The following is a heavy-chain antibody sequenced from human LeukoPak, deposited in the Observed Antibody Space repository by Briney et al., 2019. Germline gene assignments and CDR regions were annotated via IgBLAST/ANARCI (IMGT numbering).Heavy chain of an antibody. D-gene: IGHD6-6*01. V-gene: IGHV1-69*01. J-gene: IGHJ4*02. CDR3: VRDEGVAARCGLGY. CDR1: GGTFSSYA. Sequence: SVKVSCKASGGTFSSYAISWVRQAPGQGLEWMGGIIPIFGTANYAQKFQGRVTITADESTSTAYMELSSLRSEDTAVYYCVRDEGVAARCGLGYWGQGTLVTVSS. CDR2: IIPIFGTA.